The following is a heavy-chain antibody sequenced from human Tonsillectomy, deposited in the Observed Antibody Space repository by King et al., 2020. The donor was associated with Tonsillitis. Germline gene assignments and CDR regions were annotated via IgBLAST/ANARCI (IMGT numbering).Heavy chain of an antibody. J-gene: IGHJ6*02. V-gene: IGHV3-30*18. CDR3: AKDSWQLASNCGMDV. CDR1: GFTFSSYG. D-gene: IGHD5-12*01. CDR2: ISYDGSNK. Sequence: VQLVESGGGVVQPGRSLRLSCATSGFTFSSYGMHWVRQAPGKGLEWVAFISYDGSNKYYADSVKGRFTISRDNSKNTLYVQMNSLRAEDTAVYYCAKDSWQLASNCGMDVWGQGTSVTVSS.